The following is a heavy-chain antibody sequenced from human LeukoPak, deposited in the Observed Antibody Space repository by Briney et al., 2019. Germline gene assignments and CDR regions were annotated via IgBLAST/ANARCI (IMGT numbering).Heavy chain of an antibody. J-gene: IGHJ4*02. D-gene: IGHD2-2*02. CDR1: GYTFTCYY. V-gene: IGHV1-2*02. CDR2: INPNSGGT. Sequence: ASVKVSCKASGYTFTCYYMHLLRQAPGQGLEWKGWINPNSGGTNYARKFQGRVTMTRATSISTAYMELSRLRSDDTGVYYCARAGRDIVVVPAAIRRLDFDYWGQGTLVTVSS. CDR3: ARAGRDIVVVPAAIRRLDFDY.